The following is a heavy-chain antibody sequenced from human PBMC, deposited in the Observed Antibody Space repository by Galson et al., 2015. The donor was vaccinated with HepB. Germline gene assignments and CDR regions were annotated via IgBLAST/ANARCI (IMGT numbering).Heavy chain of an antibody. V-gene: IGHV4-59*01. J-gene: IGHJ6*03. CDR3: ARAVGVKGGCMDV. D-gene: IGHD2-21*01. CDR2: IYYSGST. Sequence: SETLSLTCTVSGGSISSYYWSWIRQPPGKGLEWIGYIYYSGSTNYNPSLKSRVTISVDTSKNQFSLKLSSVTAADTAVYYCARAVGVKGGCMDVWGKGTTVTVSS. CDR1: GGSISSYY.